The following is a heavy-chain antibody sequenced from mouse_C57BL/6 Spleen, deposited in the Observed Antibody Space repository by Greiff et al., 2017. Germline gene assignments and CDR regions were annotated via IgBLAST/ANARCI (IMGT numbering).Heavy chain of an antibody. Sequence: QVQLQQPGAELVMPGASVKLSCKASGYTFTSYWMHWVKQRPGQGLEWIGEIDPSDSYTNYNQKFKGKSTLTVDKSSSTAYMQLSSLTSEDSAVYYCARGGSYPSYWYFDVWGTGTTVTVSS. CDR1: GYTFTSYW. J-gene: IGHJ1*03. CDR2: IDPSDSYT. V-gene: IGHV1-69*01. D-gene: IGHD1-1*02. CDR3: ARGGSYPSYWYFDV.